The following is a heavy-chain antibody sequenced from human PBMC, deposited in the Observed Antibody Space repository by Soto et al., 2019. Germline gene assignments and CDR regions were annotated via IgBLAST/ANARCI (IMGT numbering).Heavy chain of an antibody. CDR3: ARGLRGYDFWSGYPNWFDP. J-gene: IGHJ5*02. Sequence: QVQLQQWGAGLLKPSETLSLTCAVYGGSFSGYYWSWIRQPPGKGLEWIGEINHSGSTNYNPSLKSRVTISVDTSKNQFSLKLSSLTAADTAVYYCARGLRGYDFWSGYPNWFDPWGQGTLVTVSS. CDR1: GGSFSGYY. V-gene: IGHV4-34*01. CDR2: INHSGST. D-gene: IGHD3-3*01.